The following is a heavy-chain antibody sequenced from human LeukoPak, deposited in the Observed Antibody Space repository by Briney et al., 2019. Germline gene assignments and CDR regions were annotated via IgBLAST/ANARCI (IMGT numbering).Heavy chain of an antibody. CDR3: ARAEDGYQIDY. CDR1: GFTFSSYG. Sequence: GGSLRLSCAASGFTFSSYGMHWVRQAPGKGLEWVAVIWYDGSNKYYADSVKGRFTISRDNSKNTLYLQMNSLRAEDTAVYYCARAEDGYQIDYWGQGTLVTVSS. CDR2: IWYDGSNK. V-gene: IGHV3-33*01. J-gene: IGHJ4*02. D-gene: IGHD5-24*01.